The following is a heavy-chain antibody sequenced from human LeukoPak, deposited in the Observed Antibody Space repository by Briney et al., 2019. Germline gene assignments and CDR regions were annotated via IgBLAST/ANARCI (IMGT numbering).Heavy chain of an antibody. J-gene: IGHJ3*02. D-gene: IGHD6-25*01. CDR2: IIPIFGTA. CDR3: TRIAAGENAFDI. Sequence: ASVKVSCKASGGTFSSYAISWVRQAPGQGLEWMGGIIPIFGTANYAQKFQGRVTITADKSTSTAYMELSSLRSEDTAVYYCTRIAAGENAFDIWGQGTMVTVSS. V-gene: IGHV1-69*06. CDR1: GGTFSSYA.